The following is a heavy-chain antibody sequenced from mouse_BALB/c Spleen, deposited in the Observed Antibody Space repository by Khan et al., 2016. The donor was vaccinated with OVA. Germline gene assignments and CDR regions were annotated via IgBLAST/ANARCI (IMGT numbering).Heavy chain of an antibody. V-gene: IGHV1-7*01. J-gene: IGHJ3*01. CDR1: GYTFTSYW. Sequence: QVQLQQSGAELAKPGASVKMSCKASGYTFTSYWTHWVKQRPGQGLEWIGYINPSTGYTEYNQRFKDKATLPADKSSSTAYMQLSSLTSEESAVYYCANHGSSSAWLTYWGQGTLVTVSA. CDR2: INPSTGYT. D-gene: IGHD1-1*01. CDR3: ANHGSSSAWLTY.